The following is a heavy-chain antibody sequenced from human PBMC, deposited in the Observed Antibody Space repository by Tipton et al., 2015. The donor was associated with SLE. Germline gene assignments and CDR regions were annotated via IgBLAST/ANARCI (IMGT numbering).Heavy chain of an antibody. Sequence: GSLRLSCAASGFTFSDFGIHWVRQAPGKGLEWVAFIRYDGSNKYYADPVRGRFTISRDNSKNTLYLQMNSLRPEDTAVYYCAKDHYLTGFYPTSFDYWGQGTLVTVSS. J-gene: IGHJ4*02. D-gene: IGHD3-9*01. CDR3: AKDHYLTGFYPTSFDY. V-gene: IGHV3-30*02. CDR1: GFTFSDFG. CDR2: IRYDGSNK.